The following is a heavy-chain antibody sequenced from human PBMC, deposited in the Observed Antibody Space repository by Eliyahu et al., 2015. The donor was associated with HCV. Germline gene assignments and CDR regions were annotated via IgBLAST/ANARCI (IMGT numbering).Heavy chain of an antibody. CDR1: GFTFRSFQ. CDR2: IXQXGSEK. V-gene: IGHV3-7*01. J-gene: IGHJ3*02. Sequence: EVQLVXSGGGLVQPGGSLXLSCTASGFTFRSFQXXWVRXAPGKGLEWXAKIXQXGSEKGYVDSVKGRFSISRDNAKNSLYLQMNTLRAEDTAVYYCARDWGDFNDGRSFAIWGQGTMVTVSS. CDR3: ARDWGDFNDGRSFAI. D-gene: IGHD1-1*01.